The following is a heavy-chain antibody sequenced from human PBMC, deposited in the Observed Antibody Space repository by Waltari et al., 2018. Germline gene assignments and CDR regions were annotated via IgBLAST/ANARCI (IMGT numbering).Heavy chain of an antibody. CDR1: GLPFRRFW. Sequence: EVQLVESGGTLVQPGGPLRLSCAVSGLPFRRFWMTWVRQAPGKGLEWVANINQDGSEKHYVDSVKGRFTISRDNAKNSLSLQMNSLRAEDTAVYYCASGGHVDYCGQGTLVTVSS. V-gene: IGHV3-7*01. CDR2: INQDGSEK. J-gene: IGHJ4*02. CDR3: ASGGHVDY.